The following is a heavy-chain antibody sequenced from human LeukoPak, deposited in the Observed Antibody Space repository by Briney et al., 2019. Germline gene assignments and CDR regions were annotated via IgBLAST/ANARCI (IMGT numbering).Heavy chain of an antibody. CDR2: INHSGST. J-gene: IGHJ5*02. CDR3: ARALGATPSNWFDP. CDR1: GGSFSGYY. D-gene: IGHD5-12*01. Sequence: IPSETLSLTCAVYGGSFSGYYWSWIRQPPGKGLEWIGEINHSGSTNYNPSLKSRVTISVDTSKNQFSLKPSSVTAADTAVYYCARALGATPSNWFDPWGQGTLVTVSS. V-gene: IGHV4-34*01.